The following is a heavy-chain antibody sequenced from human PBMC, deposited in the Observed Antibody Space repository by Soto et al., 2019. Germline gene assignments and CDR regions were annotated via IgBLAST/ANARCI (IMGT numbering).Heavy chain of an antibody. CDR2: IWYDGSNK. Sequence: PGGSLRLSCAASGFTFSSYGMHWVRQAPGKGLEWVAVIWYDGSNKYYADSVKGRFTISRGNSKNTLYLQMNSLRAEDTAVYYCAREYCSGGSCYHFDYWGQGTMVTVSS. CDR3: AREYCSGGSCYHFDY. CDR1: GFTFSSYG. J-gene: IGHJ4*02. V-gene: IGHV3-33*01. D-gene: IGHD2-15*01.